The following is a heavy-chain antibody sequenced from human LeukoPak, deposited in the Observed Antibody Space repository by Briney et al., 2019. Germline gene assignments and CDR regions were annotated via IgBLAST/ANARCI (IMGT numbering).Heavy chain of an antibody. CDR3: GRGGGYYDFWSGYYRECEFDY. V-gene: IGHV3-33*01. J-gene: IGHJ4*02. Sequence: PGRSLRLSCAASGFTFSSYGMHWVRQAPGKGLEWVAVIWYDGSNKYYADSVKRRVTHPRDKSKNSRHPKRNTLRAEDTAVYDRGRGGGYYDFWSGYYRECEFDYWGQGTLVTVSS. CDR2: IWYDGSNK. D-gene: IGHD3-3*01. CDR1: GFTFSSYG.